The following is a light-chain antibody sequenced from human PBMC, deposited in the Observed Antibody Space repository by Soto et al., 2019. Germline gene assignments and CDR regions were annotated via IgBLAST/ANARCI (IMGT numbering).Light chain of an antibody. Sequence: DIQMTQSPSTLSASVGDRVTITCRASQSIGNWLAWYQQKPGKAPNLLIYTASSLETGVPSRFSGSGSGTEFTLTISSLQPDDFAVYYCQQYNSYSRGTFGQGTKVEI. CDR2: TAS. V-gene: IGKV1-5*03. J-gene: IGKJ1*01. CDR1: QSIGNW. CDR3: QQYNSYSRGT.